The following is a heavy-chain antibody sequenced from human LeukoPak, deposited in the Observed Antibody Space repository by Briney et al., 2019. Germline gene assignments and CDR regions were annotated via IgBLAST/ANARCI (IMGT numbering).Heavy chain of an antibody. CDR1: GGNFNNYS. D-gene: IGHD3-16*01. CDR3: ATEGKESWGYSDY. CDR2: ISLDFDTA. J-gene: IGHJ4*02. Sequence: GSSVKVSCKASGGNFNNYSINWVRQAPGQGLEWMGRISLDFDTAGYAQSLQDRVTITADKSTATVYMELSRLRSEDTAVYFCATEGKESWGYSDYWGQGTLVIVSS. V-gene: IGHV1-69*06.